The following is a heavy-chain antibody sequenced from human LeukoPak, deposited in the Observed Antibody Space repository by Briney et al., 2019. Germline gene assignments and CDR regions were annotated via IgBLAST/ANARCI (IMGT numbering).Heavy chain of an antibody. CDR1: GFTFDDYA. CDR3: AKDGRVQADHFDY. D-gene: IGHD1-1*01. J-gene: IGHJ4*02. Sequence: GRSLRLSCAASGFTFDDYAMHWVRQAPGKGLEWVSGISWKSGSIGYADSVKGRFTISRDNAKNSPYLQMNSLRAEDTALYYCAKDGRVQADHFDYWGQGTLVTVSS. V-gene: IGHV3-9*01. CDR2: ISWKSGSI.